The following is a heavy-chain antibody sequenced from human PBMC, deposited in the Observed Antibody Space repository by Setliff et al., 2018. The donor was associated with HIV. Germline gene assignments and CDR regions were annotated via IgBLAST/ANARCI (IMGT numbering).Heavy chain of an antibody. V-gene: IGHV3-30*04. D-gene: IGHD2-21*02. CDR1: GFTFSSSA. CDR3: AKSGLGVVVTAIHGALDY. CDR2: ISHDESTK. J-gene: IGHJ4*02. Sequence: GGSLRLSCAASGFTFSSSAMYWVRQAPGKGLEWVAIISHDESTKYYADPVKGRFTISRDNSKNTLYPEMNSLRAEDTAVYYCAKSGLGVVVTAIHGALDYWGQGTLVTVSS.